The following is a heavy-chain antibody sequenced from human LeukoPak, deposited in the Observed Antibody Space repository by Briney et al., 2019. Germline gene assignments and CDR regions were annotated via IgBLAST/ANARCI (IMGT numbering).Heavy chain of an antibody. CDR3: ARRGDILTGYSDDY. V-gene: IGHV1-18*01. CDR1: GYTFTSYG. CDR2: TSAYNGNT. Sequence: ASEKVSCKASGYTFTSYGISWVRQAPGQGLEWMGWTSAYNGNTNYAQKLQGRVTMTTDTSTSTAYMELRSLRSDDTAVYYCARRGDILTGYSDDYWGQGTLVTVSS. J-gene: IGHJ4*02. D-gene: IGHD3-9*01.